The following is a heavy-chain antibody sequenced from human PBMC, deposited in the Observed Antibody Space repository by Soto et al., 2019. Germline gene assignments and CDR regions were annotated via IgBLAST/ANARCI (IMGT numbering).Heavy chain of an antibody. V-gene: IGHV4-30-2*01. D-gene: IGHD5-12*01. J-gene: IGHJ6*02. Sequence: SETLSLTCAVSGGSISSGDYSWSWIRQPPGKGLEWIGYIYLIGSTYYSPSLKSRVTISIDRSKNQFSLKLSSVTAADTAVYYCAASCVGCRGFNYYGMDVWGQGTTVTVSS. CDR3: AASCVGCRGFNYYGMDV. CDR1: GGSISSGDYS. CDR2: IYLIGST.